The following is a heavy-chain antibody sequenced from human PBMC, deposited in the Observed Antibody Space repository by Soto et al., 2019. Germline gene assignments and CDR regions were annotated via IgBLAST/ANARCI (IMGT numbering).Heavy chain of an antibody. V-gene: IGHV4-34*01. J-gene: IGHJ6*03. CDR2: INHSGST. Sequence: SETLSLTCAVYGGSFSGYYWSWIRQPPGKGLEWIGEINHSGSTNYNPSLKSRVTISVDTSKNQFSLKLSSVTAADTAVYYCARGRVPRKLGYYYYYMDVWGKGTTVTVSS. D-gene: IGHD3-16*01. CDR3: ARGRVPRKLGYYYYYMDV. CDR1: GGSFSGYY.